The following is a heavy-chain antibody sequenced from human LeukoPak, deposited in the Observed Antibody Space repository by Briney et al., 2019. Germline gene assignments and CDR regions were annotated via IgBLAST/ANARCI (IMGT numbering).Heavy chain of an antibody. J-gene: IGHJ4*02. CDR1: GYTFTSYG. CDR3: ARDGGLGELSLSPYYFDY. CDR2: ISAYNGNT. D-gene: IGHD3-16*02. V-gene: IGHV1-18*04. Sequence: KPGASVKVSCKASGYTFTSYGISWVRQAPGQGLERMGWISAYNGNTNYAQKLQGRVTMTTDTSTSTAYMELRSLRSDDTAVYYCARDGGLGELSLSPYYFDYWGQGTLVTVSS.